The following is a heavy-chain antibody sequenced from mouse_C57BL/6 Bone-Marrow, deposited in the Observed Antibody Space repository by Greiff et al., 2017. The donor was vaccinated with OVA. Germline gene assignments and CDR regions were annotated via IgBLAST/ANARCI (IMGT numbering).Heavy chain of an antibody. CDR3: AMDYYGSSSWFAY. Sequence: QVQLQQPGAELVKPGASVKMSCKASGYTFTSYWITWVKQRPGQGLEWIGDIYPGSGSTNYNEKFKSKATLTVDTSSSTAYMQLSSLTSEDSAVYYCAMDYYGSSSWFAYWGQGTLVTVSA. J-gene: IGHJ3*01. V-gene: IGHV1-55*01. D-gene: IGHD1-1*01. CDR1: GYTFTSYW. CDR2: IYPGSGST.